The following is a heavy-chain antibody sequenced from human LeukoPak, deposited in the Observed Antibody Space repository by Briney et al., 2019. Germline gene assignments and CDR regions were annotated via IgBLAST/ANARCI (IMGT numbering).Heavy chain of an antibody. Sequence: GESLKISRKASGYTFSNYWIGWVRQMPGKGLEWMGIIYPGDSDTRYSPSFQGQVTISADKSISTAYLQWSSLKASDTAMYYCARRHYGDYNTYYFDYWGQGTLVTVSS. J-gene: IGHJ4*02. CDR3: ARRHYGDYNTYYFDY. V-gene: IGHV5-51*01. D-gene: IGHD4-17*01. CDR2: IYPGDSDT. CDR1: GYTFSNYW.